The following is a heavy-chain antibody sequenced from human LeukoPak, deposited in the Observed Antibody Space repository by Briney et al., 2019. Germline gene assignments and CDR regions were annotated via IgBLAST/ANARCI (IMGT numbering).Heavy chain of an antibody. D-gene: IGHD1-14*01. V-gene: IGHV3-7*03. CDR1: GFTFSSYS. Sequence: GGSLRLSCAASGFTFSSYSMNWVRQAPGKGLQWVANIREDGSERYYVDSVKGRFTISRDNAKNSLYLQMNSLRAEDTALYYCALPAPYYYYGLDVWGKGTTVTVSS. CDR2: IREDGSER. CDR3: ALPAPYYYYGLDV. J-gene: IGHJ6*04.